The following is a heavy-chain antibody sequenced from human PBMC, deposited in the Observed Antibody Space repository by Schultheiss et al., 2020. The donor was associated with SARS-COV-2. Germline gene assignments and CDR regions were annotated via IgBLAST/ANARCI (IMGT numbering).Heavy chain of an antibody. J-gene: IGHJ6*03. Sequence: GSLRLSCAVYGGSFSGYYWSWIRQPPGKGLEWIGEINHSGSTNYNPSLKSRVTISVDTSKNQFSLKLSSVTAADTAVYYCARDLYSGYRGSSYMDVWGKGTTVTVSS. CDR1: GGSFSGYY. V-gene: IGHV4-34*01. CDR2: INHSGST. D-gene: IGHD5-12*01. CDR3: ARDLYSGYRGSSYMDV.